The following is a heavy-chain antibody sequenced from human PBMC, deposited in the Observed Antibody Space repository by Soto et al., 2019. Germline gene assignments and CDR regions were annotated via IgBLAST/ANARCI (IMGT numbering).Heavy chain of an antibody. V-gene: IGHV3-7*01. CDR2: IRQDGSEK. Sequence: GGSLRLSCAASGFTFSSYWMSWVRQAPGKGLEWVANIRQDGSEKYYVDSVKGRFTISRDNAKNSLYLQMNSLRAEDTAVYYCVRDRCHSNACYRTYAFDKWGQGTTVTVSS. D-gene: IGHD2-15*01. CDR3: VRDRCHSNACYRTYAFDK. J-gene: IGHJ3*02. CDR1: GFTFSSYW.